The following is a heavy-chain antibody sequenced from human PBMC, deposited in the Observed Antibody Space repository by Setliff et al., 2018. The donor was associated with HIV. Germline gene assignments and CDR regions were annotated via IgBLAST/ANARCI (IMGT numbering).Heavy chain of an antibody. CDR3: APLGGSRFYFDY. Sequence: GGSLRLSCAASGFTFGTYVINWVRQAPGKGLEWVAYISSSRSYIYYADSVKGRFTISRDNAKNSLYLQMNSLRAEDTAIYYCAPLGGSRFYFDYWGQGTLVTVSS. CDR2: ISSSRSYI. J-gene: IGHJ4*02. D-gene: IGHD3-3*01. V-gene: IGHV3-21*05. CDR1: GFTFGTYV.